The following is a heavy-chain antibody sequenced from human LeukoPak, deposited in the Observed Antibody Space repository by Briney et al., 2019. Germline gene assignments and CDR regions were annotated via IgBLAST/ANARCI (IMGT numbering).Heavy chain of an antibody. J-gene: IGHJ4*02. CDR1: GFTFSSYS. D-gene: IGHD3-3*01. CDR3: ARGSQRITIFGVAYEYYFDY. CDR2: ISSSSSYI. V-gene: IGHV3-21*01. Sequence: GGYLRLSCAASGFTFSSYSMNWVRQAPGKGLEWVSSISSSSSYIYYADSVKGRFTISRDNAKNSLYLQMNSLRAEDTAVYYCARGSQRITIFGVAYEYYFDYWGQGTLVTVSS.